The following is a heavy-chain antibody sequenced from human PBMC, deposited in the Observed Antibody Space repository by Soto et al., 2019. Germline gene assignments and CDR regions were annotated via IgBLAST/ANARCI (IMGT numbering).Heavy chain of an antibody. CDR1: GYDFFKYN. CDR2: INPNGGYT. CDR3: TRADSDVVILPDVRPLFDL. V-gene: IGHV1-46*01. D-gene: IGHD2-21*02. Sequence: QVQLVQSGAEVKKPGASVKVSCKTSGYDFFKYNMHWVRQAPGQGLEWMGVINPNGGYTRHAKKSQGRVILARDTPSKIAYMKLSGLTSADPAMYYCTRADSDVVILPDVRPLFDLWGQGALVTVSS. J-gene: IGHJ4*02.